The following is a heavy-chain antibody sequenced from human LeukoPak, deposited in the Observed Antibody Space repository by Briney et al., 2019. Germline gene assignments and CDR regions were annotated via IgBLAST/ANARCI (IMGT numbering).Heavy chain of an antibody. CDR2: IYYSGST. V-gene: IGHV4-59*01. CDR1: GGSISSYY. CDR3: ARGASSWYGYYYGMDV. Sequence: PSETLSLTCTVSGGSISSYYWSWIRQPPGKGLEWIGNIYYSGSTNYNPSLKSRVTISVDTSKNQFSLKLSSVTAADTAVYYCARGASSWYGYYYGMDVWGQGTTVTVSS. D-gene: IGHD6-13*01. J-gene: IGHJ6*02.